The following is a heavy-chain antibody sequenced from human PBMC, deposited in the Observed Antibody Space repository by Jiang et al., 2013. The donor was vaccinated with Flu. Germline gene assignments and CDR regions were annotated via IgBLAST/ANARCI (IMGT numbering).Heavy chain of an antibody. V-gene: IGHV4-39*01. J-gene: IGHJ5*02. D-gene: IGHD3-3*01. CDR3: ARPKLESWFDP. Sequence: PPGKGLEWIGSIYYSGSTYYNPSLKSRVTISVDTSKNQFSLKLSSVTAADTAVYYCARPKLESWFDPWGQGTLVTVSS. CDR2: IYYSGST.